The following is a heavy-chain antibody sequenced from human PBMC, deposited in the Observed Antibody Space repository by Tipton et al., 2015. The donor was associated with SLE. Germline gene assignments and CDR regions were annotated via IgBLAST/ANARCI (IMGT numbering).Heavy chain of an antibody. CDR1: GYSFTSYW. V-gene: IGHV5-51*01. Sequence: QLVQSGAEVKKPGESLKISCKGSGYSFTSYWIGWVRQMPGKGLEWMGIIYPGDSDTRYSPSFQGQVTISADKSISTAYLQWSSLKASDTAMYYCARHITHTYYYDSSGYSYFDYWGQGTLVTVSS. D-gene: IGHD3-22*01. CDR2: IYPGDSDT. J-gene: IGHJ4*02. CDR3: ARHITHTYYYDSSGYSYFDY.